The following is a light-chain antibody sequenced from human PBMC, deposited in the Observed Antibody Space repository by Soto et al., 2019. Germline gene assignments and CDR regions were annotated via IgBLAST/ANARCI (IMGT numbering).Light chain of an antibody. CDR2: GAS. J-gene: IGKJ1*01. Sequence: DIQMTQSPPTLSASVGDRVTITCRASQSIRHYLAWYQQMPGKAPKLLIYGASTLQSGVPSRFSGSGSGTEFTLNISSLQPSDLGTYFCQLHNRYSHTFGQGTKVETK. CDR1: QSIRHY. V-gene: IGKV1-5*01. CDR3: QLHNRYSHT.